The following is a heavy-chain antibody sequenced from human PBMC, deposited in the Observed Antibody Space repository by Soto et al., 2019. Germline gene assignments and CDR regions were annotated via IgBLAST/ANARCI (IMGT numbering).Heavy chain of an antibody. CDR1: GFTFSSYA. V-gene: IGHV3-30-3*01. Sequence: QVQLVESGGGVVQPGRSLRLSCAASGFTFSSYAMHWVRQAPGKGLEWVAVISYDGSNKYYADSVKGRFTISRDNXKNTLYMQMNSLRAEDTAVYYCARDIAVAGTQTDYWGQGTLVTVSS. CDR3: ARDIAVAGTQTDY. CDR2: ISYDGSNK. D-gene: IGHD6-19*01. J-gene: IGHJ4*02.